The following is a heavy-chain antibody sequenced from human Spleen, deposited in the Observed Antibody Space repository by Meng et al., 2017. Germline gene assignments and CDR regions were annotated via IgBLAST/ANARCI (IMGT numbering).Heavy chain of an antibody. J-gene: IGHJ5*02. V-gene: IGHV4-38-2*01. D-gene: IGHD3-9*01. CDR1: GYSISSGYY. CDR3: ARAPKVRYFDWIINWFDP. CDR2: IYHGGTT. Sequence: SETLSLTCVVSGYSISSGYYWGWIRQPPGKGLEWIGSIYHGGTTYYNPSLKSRVTISVDTSKNQFSLKLSSVTAADTAVYYCARAPKVRYFDWIINWFDPWGQGTLVTVSS.